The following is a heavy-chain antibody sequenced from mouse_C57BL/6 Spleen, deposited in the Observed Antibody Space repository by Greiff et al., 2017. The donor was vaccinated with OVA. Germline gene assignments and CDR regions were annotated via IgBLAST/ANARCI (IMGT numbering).Heavy chain of an antibody. CDR3: ARFTVVNAMDY. J-gene: IGHJ4*01. V-gene: IGHV1-82*01. D-gene: IGHD1-1*01. CDR2: IYPGDGDT. CDR1: GYAFSSSW. Sequence: VQLQQSGPELVKPGASVKISCKASGYAFSSSWMNWVKQRPGKGLEWIGRIYPGDGDTKYNGKFKGKATLTADKSSSTAYMQLSSLTSEDSAVCFCARFTVVNAMDYWGQGTSVTVSS.